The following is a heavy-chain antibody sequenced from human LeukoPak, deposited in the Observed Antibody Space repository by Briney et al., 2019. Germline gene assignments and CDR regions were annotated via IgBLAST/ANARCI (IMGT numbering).Heavy chain of an antibody. J-gene: IGHJ4*02. D-gene: IGHD1-26*01. V-gene: IGHV1-24*01. CDR3: ATHSLYSGSYYYFDY. CDR1: GYTLTELS. Sequence: ASVKVSCKVSGYTLTELSMHWVRQAPGKGLEWMGGFDPEDGETVYAQKFQGRVTMTEDTSTDTAYMGLSSLRSEDTAVYYCATHSLYSGSYYYFDYWGQGTLVTVSS. CDR2: FDPEDGET.